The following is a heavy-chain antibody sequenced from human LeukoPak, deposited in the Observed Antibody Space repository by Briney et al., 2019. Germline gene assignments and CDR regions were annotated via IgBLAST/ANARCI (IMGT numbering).Heavy chain of an antibody. Sequence: GGSLRLSCAASGNYCMHWVRQAPGKGLVWVPHINSDGSWTSYADSVKGRFTISKDNAKNTVYLQMNNLRAEDTAVYYCVSFYETYWGRGTLVTVSS. CDR2: INSDGSWT. J-gene: IGHJ4*02. V-gene: IGHV3-74*01. CDR1: GNYC. D-gene: IGHD2/OR15-2a*01. CDR3: VSFYETY.